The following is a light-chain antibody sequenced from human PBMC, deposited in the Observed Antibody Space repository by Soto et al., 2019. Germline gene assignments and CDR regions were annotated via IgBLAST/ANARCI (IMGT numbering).Light chain of an antibody. CDR2: KAT. CDR3: QQTNSFPLT. CDR1: QNIGSW. V-gene: IGKV1-5*03. J-gene: IGKJ4*01. Sequence: DIQMTQSPSTLSASVGDGVTITCRASQNIGSWLAWYQQKPGEAPKLLISKATNLQSGVPSRFSGTGSGTDFTLTISSLQPEDFATYYCQQTNSFPLTFGGGTKVDI.